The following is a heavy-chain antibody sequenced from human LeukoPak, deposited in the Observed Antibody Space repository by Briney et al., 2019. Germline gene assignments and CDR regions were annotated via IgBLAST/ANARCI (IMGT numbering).Heavy chain of an antibody. CDR3: ARADGYYDILTGYSHVGIDY. J-gene: IGHJ4*02. D-gene: IGHD3-9*01. CDR1: GFTVSSNY. CDR2: IYSGGST. V-gene: IGHV3-53*01. Sequence: GGSLRLSCAASGFTVSSNYMSWVRQAPGKGLEWVSVIYSGGSTYYADSVKGRFTISRDSSKNTLYLQMNSLRAEDTAVYYCARADGYYDILTGYSHVGIDYWGQGTLVTVSS.